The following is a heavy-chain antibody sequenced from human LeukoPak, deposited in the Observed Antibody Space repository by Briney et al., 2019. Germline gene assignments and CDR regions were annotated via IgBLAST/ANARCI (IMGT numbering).Heavy chain of an antibody. V-gene: IGHV3-15*07. CDR3: TTSRKVGYSYGYVFDY. CDR1: GFTFSNAW. Sequence: GGSLRLSCAASGFTFSNAWMNWVRQAPGKGLEWVGRIKSKTDGETTDYAAPVKGGFTISRDDSKNTLYLQMNSLKTEDTAVYYCTTSRKVGYSYGYVFDYWGQGTLVTVSS. D-gene: IGHD5-18*01. J-gene: IGHJ4*02. CDR2: IKSKTDGETT.